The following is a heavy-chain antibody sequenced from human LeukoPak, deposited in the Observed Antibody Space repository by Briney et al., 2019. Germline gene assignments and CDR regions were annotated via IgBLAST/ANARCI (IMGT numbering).Heavy chain of an antibody. D-gene: IGHD6-13*01. Sequence: GGSLRLSCAVSGLTFYTYAMSWVRQAPGKGLEWVSAISGRDGRTYHSDSVKGRFTISRDNSQNTLYLQMNTLRAEDTAVYYCSTSPSFGSSWYQFNYWGQGALVIVSS. J-gene: IGHJ4*02. V-gene: IGHV3-23*01. CDR3: STSPSFGSSWYQFNY. CDR2: ISGRDGRT. CDR1: GLTFYTYA.